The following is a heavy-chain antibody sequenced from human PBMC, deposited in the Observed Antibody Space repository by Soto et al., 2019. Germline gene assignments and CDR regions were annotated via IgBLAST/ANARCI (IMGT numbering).Heavy chain of an antibody. CDR2: IYYSGST. J-gene: IGHJ4*02. V-gene: IGHV4-31*03. Sequence: SETLSLTCTVSGGSISSGGYYWSWIRQHPGKGLEWIGYIYYSGSTYYNPSLKSRVTISVDTSKNQFSLKLSSVTAADTAVYYCAREKGAMTLFDYWGQGTLVTVSS. CDR1: GGSISSGGYY. CDR3: AREKGAMTLFDY.